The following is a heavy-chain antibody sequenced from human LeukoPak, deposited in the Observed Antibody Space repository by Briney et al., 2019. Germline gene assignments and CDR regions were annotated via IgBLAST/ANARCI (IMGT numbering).Heavy chain of an antibody. CDR2: IYYSGST. V-gene: IGHV4-59*08. CDR3: ARHGASTAAAAYYGMDV. D-gene: IGHD6-13*01. J-gene: IGHJ6*02. CDR1: GGSISSYY. Sequence: SETLSLTCTVSGGSISSYYWSWIRQPPGKGLEWIGYIYYSGSTNYNPSLKSRVTISVDTSKNQFSLKLSSVTAADTAVYYCARHGASTAAAAYYGMDVWGQGTTVTVSS.